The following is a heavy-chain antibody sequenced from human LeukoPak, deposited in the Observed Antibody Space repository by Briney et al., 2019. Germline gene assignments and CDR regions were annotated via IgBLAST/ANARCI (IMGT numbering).Heavy chain of an antibody. J-gene: IGHJ5*02. CDR2: IIPVFGTP. CDR3: ARERGDGSGSYYMRANWFDP. V-gene: IGHV1-69*13. Sequence: ASVKVSCKASGGTFSNYAISWVRQAPGQGLEWMGGIIPVFGTPNYAQKFQGRVTITADESTSTAYMELSSLRSEDTAVYYCARERGDGSGSYYMRANWFDPWGQGTLVTVSS. D-gene: IGHD3-10*01. CDR1: GGTFSNYA.